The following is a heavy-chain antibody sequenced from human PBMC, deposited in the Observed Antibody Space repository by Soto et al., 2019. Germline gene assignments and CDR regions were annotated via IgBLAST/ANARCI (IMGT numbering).Heavy chain of an antibody. CDR2: IIPMFGTA. J-gene: IGHJ6*02. Sequence: SVKVSCKASGGSITSYAVSLVRQAPGQGLEWMGGIIPMFGTANYAQKFQGRVTITADESTSTAYMELSSLRSEDTAVYYCAGHRGGGTRPHYYYYGMAVWGQGTTVTSP. CDR3: AGHRGGGTRPHYYYYGMAV. V-gene: IGHV1-69*13. D-gene: IGHD3-10*01. CDR1: GGSITSYA.